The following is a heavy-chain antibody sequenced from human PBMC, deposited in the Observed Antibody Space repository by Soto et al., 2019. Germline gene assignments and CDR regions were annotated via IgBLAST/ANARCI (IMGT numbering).Heavy chain of an antibody. CDR3: ANELWAGSSWYATYDAFDI. V-gene: IGHV3-30*18. Sequence: QVQLVESGGGVVQPGRSLRLSCAASGFTFSSYGMHWVRQAPGKGLEWVAVISYDGSNKYYADSVKGRFTISRDNSKNTLYLQMNSLRAEDTAVYYCANELWAGSSWYATYDAFDIWGQGTMVTVSS. J-gene: IGHJ3*02. CDR2: ISYDGSNK. CDR1: GFTFSSYG. D-gene: IGHD6-13*01.